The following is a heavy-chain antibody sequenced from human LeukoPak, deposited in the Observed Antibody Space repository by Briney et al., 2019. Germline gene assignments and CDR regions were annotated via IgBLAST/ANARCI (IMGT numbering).Heavy chain of an antibody. V-gene: IGHV4-39*01. CDR1: GGSISTSNYY. CDR2: IFYSGST. J-gene: IGHJ6*03. CDR3: ARHKDYYYSYMDV. Sequence: PSETLSLTCTVSGGSISTSNYYWGWIRQPPGKGLEWIGNIFYSGSTYYSPSLKSRVTISLDTSRNQFSLKLSSVTAADTAVYYCARHKDYYYSYMDVWGKGTTVTISS.